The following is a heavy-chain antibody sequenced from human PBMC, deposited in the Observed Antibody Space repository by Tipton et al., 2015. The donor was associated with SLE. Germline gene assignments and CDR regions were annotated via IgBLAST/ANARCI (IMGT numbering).Heavy chain of an antibody. J-gene: IGHJ3*02. Sequence: TLSLTCYVSGVSISTSRYYWGWIRQSPGQGLEWVGSLYAGGSTYFHPSLKSRVTISADTSKNQFTLKLSSVTAADTAVYYCARHLDGTYGSHAFDIWGQGTMVTVSS. V-gene: IGHV4-39*01. D-gene: IGHD1-26*01. CDR2: LYAGGST. CDR1: GVSISTSRYY. CDR3: ARHLDGTYGSHAFDI.